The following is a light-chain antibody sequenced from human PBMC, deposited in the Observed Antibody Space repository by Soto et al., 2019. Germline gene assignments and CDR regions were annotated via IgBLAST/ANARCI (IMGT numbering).Light chain of an antibody. V-gene: IGLV2-23*01. CDR3: CSYAASSSYV. J-gene: IGLJ1*01. CDR2: EGS. CDR1: SSDVGSYNL. Sequence: QSALTQPASVSGSPGQSITISCTGTSSDVGSYNLVSWYQQHPGKAPKLMIYEGSKRPSGVSNRFSGSKSCNTASLTISGLQAEDEADYYCCSYAASSSYVFGTGNKLTVL.